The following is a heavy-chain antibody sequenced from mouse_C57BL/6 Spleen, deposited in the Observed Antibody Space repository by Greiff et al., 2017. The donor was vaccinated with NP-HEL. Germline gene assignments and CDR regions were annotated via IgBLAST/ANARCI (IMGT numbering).Heavy chain of an antibody. Sequence: QVQLQQPGTELVKPGASVKLSCKASGYTFTSYWIHWVKQRPGQGLEWIGNINPSNGGTNYNEKFKSKATLTVDKSSSTAYMQLSSLTSEDSAVYYCARRGEITGFSWYFDVWGTGTTVTVSS. D-gene: IGHD4-1*01. V-gene: IGHV1-53*01. CDR3: ARRGEITGFSWYFDV. CDR2: INPSNGGT. CDR1: GYTFTSYW. J-gene: IGHJ1*03.